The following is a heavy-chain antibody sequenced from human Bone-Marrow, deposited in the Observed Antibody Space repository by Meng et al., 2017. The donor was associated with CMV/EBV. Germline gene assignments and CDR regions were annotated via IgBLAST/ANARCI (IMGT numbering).Heavy chain of an antibody. CDR3: ARGGGVPAAIPRGSYWYFDL. Sequence: SETLSPTCTVPGGSTSSYYWSWIRQPPGKGLEWIGYIYYSGSTNYNPPLKSRVTISVDTSKNQFSLKLSSVTAADTAVYYCARGGGVPAAIPRGSYWYFDLWGRGTLVTVSS. CDR1: GGSTSSYY. D-gene: IGHD2-2*02. V-gene: IGHV4-59*01. CDR2: IYYSGST. J-gene: IGHJ2*01.